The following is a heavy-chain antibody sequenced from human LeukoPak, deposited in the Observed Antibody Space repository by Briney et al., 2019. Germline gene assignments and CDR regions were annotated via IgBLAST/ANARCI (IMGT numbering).Heavy chain of an antibody. D-gene: IGHD2-21*02. CDR3: VRDHGEGAYSGGDCPDYYFDY. CDR1: GGSISSGDYY. J-gene: IGHJ4*02. Sequence: SETLSLTSTVSGGSISSGDYYWSWLRQPPGKGLEWIGYIYYSGSTYYNPSLKSRVTISVDTSKNQFSLKRSSVTAADTAVYYCVRDHGEGAYSGGDCPDYYFDYWGQGTLVTVSS. CDR2: IYYSGST. V-gene: IGHV4-30-4*01.